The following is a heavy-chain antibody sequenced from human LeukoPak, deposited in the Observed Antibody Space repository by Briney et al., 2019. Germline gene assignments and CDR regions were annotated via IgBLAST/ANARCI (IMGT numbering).Heavy chain of an antibody. D-gene: IGHD1-26*01. CDR3: ARAETTSGSYIVYFDY. V-gene: IGHV4-61*02. Sequence: PSETLSLTCTVSGGSISSGSYYWSWIRQPAGKGLEWIGRIYTSGSTNYNPSLKSRVTISVDTSKNQFSLKLSSVTAADTAVYYCARAETTSGSYIVYFDYWGQGTLVTVSS. J-gene: IGHJ4*02. CDR2: IYTSGST. CDR1: GGSISSGSYY.